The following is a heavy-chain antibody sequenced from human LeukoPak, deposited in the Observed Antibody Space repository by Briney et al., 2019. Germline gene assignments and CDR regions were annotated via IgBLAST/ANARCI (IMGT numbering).Heavy chain of an antibody. CDR3: AKDPCPRASCYVGWFDP. CDR2: ISGSGGST. CDR1: GFTFSSYA. Sequence: TGGSLRLSCAASGFTFSSYAMSWVRQAPGKGLEWVSAISGSGGSTYYADSVKGRFTISRDNSKNTLYLQMNSLRAEDTAVYYCAKDPCPRASCYVGWFDPWGQGTLVTVSS. J-gene: IGHJ5*02. V-gene: IGHV3-23*01. D-gene: IGHD2-2*01.